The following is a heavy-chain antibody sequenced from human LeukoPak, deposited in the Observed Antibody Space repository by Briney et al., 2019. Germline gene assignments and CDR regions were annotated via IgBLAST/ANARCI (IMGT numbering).Heavy chain of an antibody. Sequence: GGSLRLSCAASGFTFSSYSMNWVRQAPGKGLEWISFISSSSSSTDYADSVKGRFTISRDNAESSLYLQMNSLGAEDTAVYYCARDRDSGYYLFDYWGQGTLVTVSS. D-gene: IGHD3-22*01. J-gene: IGHJ4*02. CDR1: GFTFSSYS. CDR3: ARDRDSGYYLFDY. CDR2: ISSSSSST. V-gene: IGHV3-48*01.